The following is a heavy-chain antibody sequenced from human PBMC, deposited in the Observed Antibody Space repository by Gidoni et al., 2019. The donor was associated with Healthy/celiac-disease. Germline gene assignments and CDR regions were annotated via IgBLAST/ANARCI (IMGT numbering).Heavy chain of an antibody. CDR3: ASTEPGVFAFDI. D-gene: IGHD6-6*01. Sequence: QVQLQESGPGLVKPSATLSLTCTVSGGSISSYYWSWIRQPPGKGLEWIGYIYYSGSTNYNPSLKSRVTISVDTSKNQFSLKLSSVTAADTAVYYCASTEPGVFAFDIWGQGTMVTVSS. CDR2: IYYSGST. V-gene: IGHV4-59*01. J-gene: IGHJ3*02. CDR1: GGSISSYY.